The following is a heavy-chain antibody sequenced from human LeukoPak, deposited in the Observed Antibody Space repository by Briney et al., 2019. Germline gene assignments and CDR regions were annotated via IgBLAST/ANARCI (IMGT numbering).Heavy chain of an antibody. D-gene: IGHD6-19*01. J-gene: IGHJ4*02. Sequence: GRSLRLSCAASGFTFDDYAMHWVRQAPGKGLEWVSGISWNSGSIGYADSVKGRFTISRDNAKNSLYLQMNSLRAEDTALYYCAKGTYSSGWYLDYWGQGTQVTVSS. V-gene: IGHV3-9*01. CDR1: GFTFDDYA. CDR2: ISWNSGSI. CDR3: AKGTYSSGWYLDY.